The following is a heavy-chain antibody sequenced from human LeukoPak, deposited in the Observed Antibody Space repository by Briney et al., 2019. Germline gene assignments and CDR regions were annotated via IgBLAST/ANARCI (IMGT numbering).Heavy chain of an antibody. CDR3: ARDQVAGSWSSDAFDV. V-gene: IGHV1-2*02. CDR1: GYTLTDYH. Sequence: ASVKVSCKASGYTLTDYHMHWVRQAPGQRPEWMGWINPNSGGTNFAQRFQGRVTMTRDMSISTAYMEVIRLRSDDTAVYYCARDQVAGSWSSDAFDVWGPGTMVTVSS. D-gene: IGHD6-13*01. J-gene: IGHJ3*01. CDR2: INPNSGGT.